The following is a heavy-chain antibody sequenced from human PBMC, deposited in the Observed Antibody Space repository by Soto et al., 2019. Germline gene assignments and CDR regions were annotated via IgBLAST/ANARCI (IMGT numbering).Heavy chain of an antibody. CDR3: ARAPYYYDSSGYWAY. CDR1: GFTFSSYS. V-gene: IGHV3-21*01. D-gene: IGHD3-22*01. J-gene: IGHJ4*02. CDR2: ISSSSSYI. Sequence: EVQLVESGGGLVKPGGSLRLSCAASGFTFSSYSMNWVRQAPGKGLEWVSSISSSSSYIYYADSVKGRFTISRDNAKNSLYLQMNSLRAEDTAVYYCARAPYYYDSSGYWAYWGQGTLVIVSS.